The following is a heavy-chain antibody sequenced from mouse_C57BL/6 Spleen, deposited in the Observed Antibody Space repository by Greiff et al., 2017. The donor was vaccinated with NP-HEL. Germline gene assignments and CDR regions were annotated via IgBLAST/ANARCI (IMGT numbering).Heavy chain of an antibody. CDR2: ISSGSSTI. CDR3: ARRYDYGGAMDY. V-gene: IGHV5-17*01. J-gene: IGHJ4*01. CDR1: GFTFSDYG. Sequence: EVQVVESGGGLVKPGGSLKLSCAASGFTFSDYGMHWVRQAPEKGLEWVAYISSGSSTIYYADTVKGRFTISRDNSKNTLFLQMTSLRSEDTAMYYCARRYDYGGAMDYWGQGTSVTVSS. D-gene: IGHD2-4*01.